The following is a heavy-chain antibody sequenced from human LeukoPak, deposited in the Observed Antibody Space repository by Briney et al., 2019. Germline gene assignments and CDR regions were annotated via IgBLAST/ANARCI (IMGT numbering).Heavy chain of an antibody. J-gene: IGHJ5*02. Sequence: ASVKVSCTASGCTFNTFVISWVRQAPGQGLELMGRIIPLLGLADYAQNFQGRVTITADKSTSTAYMELSSLRSEDTAVYYCARADSTLYGDYRGYFDPWGQGTLVTVSS. CDR2: IIPLLGLA. V-gene: IGHV1-69*04. D-gene: IGHD4-17*01. CDR3: ARADSTLYGDYRGYFDP. CDR1: GCTFNTFV.